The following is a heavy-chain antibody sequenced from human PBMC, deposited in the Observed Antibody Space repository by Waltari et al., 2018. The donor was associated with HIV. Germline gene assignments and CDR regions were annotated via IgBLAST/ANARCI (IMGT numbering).Heavy chain of an antibody. J-gene: IGHJ4*02. V-gene: IGHV3-15*01. CDR1: GITFRNAW. CDR2: IKSGAEGGTT. D-gene: IGHD3-22*01. CDR3: TTLWYSYDSTDY. Sequence: EVQLVESGGGLVKTGGSLRVSREASGITFRNAWTGLVRPGPGKGLEWVGRIKSGAEGGTTDYAAAVKGRFTISRDDSKHTLYLQMDSLKTEDTAVYYCTTLWYSYDSTDYWGQGTLVTVSS.